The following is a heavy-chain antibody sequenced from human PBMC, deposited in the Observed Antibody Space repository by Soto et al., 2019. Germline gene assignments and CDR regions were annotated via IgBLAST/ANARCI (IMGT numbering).Heavy chain of an antibody. CDR2: ISAYNGNT. D-gene: IGHD6-19*01. V-gene: IGHV1-18*01. Sequence: QVQLVQSGAEVKKPGASVKVSCKASGYTFTSYGISWVRQAPGQGLEWMGWISAYNGNTNYAQKLQGRVTMTTDPSTSTADMELRSLRSDYTAVYSCTRVRAVAGSPPQYYYYYYGMDVWGQGTTVTVSS. CDR1: GYTFTSYG. J-gene: IGHJ6*02. CDR3: TRVRAVAGSPPQYYYYYYGMDV.